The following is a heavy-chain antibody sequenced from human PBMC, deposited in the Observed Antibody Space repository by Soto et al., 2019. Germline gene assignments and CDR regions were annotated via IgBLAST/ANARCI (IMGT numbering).Heavy chain of an antibody. V-gene: IGHV4-59*08. CDR2: IYYNGYT. CDR1: GGSISGYY. CDR3: TRHPPIARFENGLDV. J-gene: IGHJ6*02. D-gene: IGHD2-21*01. Sequence: QVQLQESGPGLVKPSETLSLTCSVSGGSISGYYWSWIRQPPGKGLEWIGYIYYNGYTIYSPSLNCRVTISVDTSKNQFSLKLTSVTAADTAMYYCTRHPPIARFENGLDVWGQGTTVTVSS.